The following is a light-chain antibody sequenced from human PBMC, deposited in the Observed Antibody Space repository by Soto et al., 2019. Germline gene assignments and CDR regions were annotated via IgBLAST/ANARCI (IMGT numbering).Light chain of an antibody. V-gene: IGKV3-20*01. CDR3: QQYGSSSFT. CDR2: ATS. J-gene: IGKJ2*01. Sequence: EIVLTQSPGTLSLSSGERATLSCRASQSVSSSYLAWYQQKPGQAPRLLVYATSSRATGIPDRFSGSGSGTDFTLTISRLEPEDCAVYYWQQYGSSSFTFGQGTKLAIK. CDR1: QSVSSSY.